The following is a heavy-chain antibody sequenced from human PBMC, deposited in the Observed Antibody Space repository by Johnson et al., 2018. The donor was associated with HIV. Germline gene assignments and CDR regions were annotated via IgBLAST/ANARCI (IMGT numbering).Heavy chain of an antibody. CDR2: INWNGGST. Sequence: VQLVESGGGVVRPGGSLRLSCAASGFNFDDYGMSWVRQAPGKGLEWVSGINWNGGSTGYADSVKGRFTISRDNAKKSLYLQMNSLGAEDTALYHCARLTEYYYDTSGREAMQKNDAFDIWGQGTMVTVSS. CDR3: ARLTEYYYDTSGREAMQKNDAFDI. D-gene: IGHD3-22*01. V-gene: IGHV3-20*01. J-gene: IGHJ3*02. CDR1: GFNFDDYG.